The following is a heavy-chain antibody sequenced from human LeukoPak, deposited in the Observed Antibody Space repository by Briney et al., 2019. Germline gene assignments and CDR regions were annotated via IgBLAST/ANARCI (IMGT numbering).Heavy chain of an antibody. D-gene: IGHD2-2*01. V-gene: IGHV3-23*01. CDR1: GFTFSSYA. Sequence: GGSLRLSCAASGFTFSSYAMSWVRQAPGKGLEWVSAISGSGGSTYYADSVKGRFTISRDNSKNTLYLQMNSLRAEDTAVYYCAKDLRYCSSTSCYGTFDYWGQGTLVTVSS. J-gene: IGHJ4*02. CDR2: ISGSGGST. CDR3: AKDLRYCSSTSCYGTFDY.